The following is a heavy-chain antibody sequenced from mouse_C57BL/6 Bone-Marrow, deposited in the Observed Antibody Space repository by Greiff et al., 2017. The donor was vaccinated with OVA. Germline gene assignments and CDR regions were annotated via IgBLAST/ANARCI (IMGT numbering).Heavy chain of an antibody. CDR1: GYSITSGYD. V-gene: IGHV3-1*01. CDR2: ISYSGST. Sequence: VQLKESGPGMVKPSQSLSLTCTVTGYSITSGYDWHWIRHFPGNKLEWMGYISYSGSTNYNPSLKSRISITHDTSKNHFFLKLNSVTTEDTATYYCARDDHYGSSYWYFDVWGTGTTVTVSS. D-gene: IGHD1-1*01. J-gene: IGHJ1*03. CDR3: ARDDHYGSSYWYFDV.